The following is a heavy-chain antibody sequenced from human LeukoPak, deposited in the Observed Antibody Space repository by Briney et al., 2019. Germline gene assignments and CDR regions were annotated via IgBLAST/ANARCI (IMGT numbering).Heavy chain of an antibody. V-gene: IGHV3-30*18. CDR2: ISYDGSNK. D-gene: IGHD3/OR15-3a*01. Sequence: PGGSLRLSCAASGFTFSSYGMHWVRQAPGKGLEWVAVISYDGSNKYYADSVKGRFTISRDNSKNTLYLQMNSLRAEDTAVYYCAKDVKGGLFIHIIDYWGQGTLVTVSS. CDR1: GFTFSSYG. J-gene: IGHJ4*02. CDR3: AKDVKGGLFIHIIDY.